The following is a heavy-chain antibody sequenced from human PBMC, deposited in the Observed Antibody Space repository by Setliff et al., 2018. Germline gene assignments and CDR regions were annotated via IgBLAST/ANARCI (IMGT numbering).Heavy chain of an antibody. CDR2: ISPHTGNT. Sequence: ASVKVSCKTSTYALTDSVVSWVRQAPGQGLEWMGWISPHTGNTYYTPKLHGRVTLTTDTSARTAYMELRSLSSDDTAVYYCSRLVRFCTRTACQRLSGGEFWGQGTLVTVSS. D-gene: IGHD2-8*01. CDR1: TYALTDSV. J-gene: IGHJ4*02. V-gene: IGHV1-18*01. CDR3: SRLVRFCTRTACQRLSGGEF.